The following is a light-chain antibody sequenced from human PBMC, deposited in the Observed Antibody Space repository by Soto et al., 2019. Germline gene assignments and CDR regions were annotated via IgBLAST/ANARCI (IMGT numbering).Light chain of an antibody. V-gene: IGKV3-20*01. CDR1: QGVSPY. Sequence: ESVFTQSPATLSLSPGERATLSCRASQGVSPYVAWYQQRPGQAPRLLIYGASNRATGIPDRFSGSGSGTDFTLTISRLEPEDFAVYYCQQYGSSGTFGQGTKVDIK. J-gene: IGKJ1*01. CDR2: GAS. CDR3: QQYGSSGT.